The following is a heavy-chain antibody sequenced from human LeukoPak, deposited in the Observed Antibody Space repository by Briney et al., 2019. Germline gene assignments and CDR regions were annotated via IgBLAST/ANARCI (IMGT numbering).Heavy chain of an antibody. CDR1: GGSISSTTFY. D-gene: IGHD3-10*01. CDR3: ARGYGSGNNWFDP. V-gene: IGHV4-39*01. Sequence: PSETLSLTCTVAGGSISSTTFYWGWIRQPPGKGLEWIASIHYSGNTYYNPSVRSRATTSVDTSKNQISLKLSSVIAADTAVYYCARGYGSGNNWFDPWGQGTLVTVSS. CDR2: IHYSGNT. J-gene: IGHJ5*02.